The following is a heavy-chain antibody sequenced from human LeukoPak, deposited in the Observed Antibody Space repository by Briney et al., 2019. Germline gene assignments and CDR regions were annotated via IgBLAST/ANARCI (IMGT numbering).Heavy chain of an antibody. CDR3: ASSTRGVHEYSYGGYFDY. CDR2: MSAYNGNT. Sequence: ASVKVSCKASGYTFTSYGISWVRQAPGQGLEWMGWMSAYNGNTNYAQKFQGRVTITTDESMSTAYMELSSLRSEDTAVYYCASSTRGVHEYSYGGYFDYWGQGTLVTVSS. D-gene: IGHD5-18*01. J-gene: IGHJ4*02. CDR1: GYTFTSYG. V-gene: IGHV1-18*01.